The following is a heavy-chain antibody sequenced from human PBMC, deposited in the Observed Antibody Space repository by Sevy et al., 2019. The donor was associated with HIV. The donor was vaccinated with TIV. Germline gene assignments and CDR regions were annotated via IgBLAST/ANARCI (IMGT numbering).Heavy chain of an antibody. V-gene: IGHV3-11*01. CDR2: VSGSDDTK. J-gene: IGHJ6*02. D-gene: IGHD4-17*01. Sequence: GGSLRLSCAASGFTFSDYYMSWIRQAPGKGLEWVSYVSGSDDTKYYADSVKGRFTISRDNAKNPLYLQMNSLRAEDTAVYYCARDHVKDGDLGDYYYFAMDVWGQGTTVTVSS. CDR1: GFTFSDYY. CDR3: ARDHVKDGDLGDYYYFAMDV.